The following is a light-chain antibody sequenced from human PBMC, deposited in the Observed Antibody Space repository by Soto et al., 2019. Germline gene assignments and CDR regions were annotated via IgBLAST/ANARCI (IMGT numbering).Light chain of an antibody. J-gene: IGKJ5*01. CDR1: QSVRTK. V-gene: IGKV3-15*01. CDR2: GAS. CDR3: QQYDTWPSIT. Sequence: EIVMTQSPATLSVSPGEGATLSCRASQSVRTKLAWYQQKAGQAPRLLIYGASTRASGVPDRFSGSGSGTEYTLTISRLQSEDFAVYYCQQYDTWPSITFGQGTRLEIK.